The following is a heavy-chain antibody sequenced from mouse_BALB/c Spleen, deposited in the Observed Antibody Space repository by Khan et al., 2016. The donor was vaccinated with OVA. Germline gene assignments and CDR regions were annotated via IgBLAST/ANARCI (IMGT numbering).Heavy chain of an antibody. V-gene: IGHV5-15*02. Sequence: EVELVESGGGLVQPGGSRKLSCAASGFTFSDYGLAWVRQAPGKGPAWVAFISSLAYSIYYAHTVTGRFTISRENAKNTLYLEMSSLRSEDTAMYYCARSWAMDYWGQGTTDTVSS. CDR3: ARSWAMDY. J-gene: IGHJ4*01. CDR1: GFTFSDYG. CDR2: ISSLAYSI.